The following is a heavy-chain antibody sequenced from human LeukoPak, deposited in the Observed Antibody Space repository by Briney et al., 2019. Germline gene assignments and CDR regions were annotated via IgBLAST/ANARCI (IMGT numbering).Heavy chain of an antibody. D-gene: IGHD3-9*01. CDR3: AKRGVVIRVILIGFHKEASYFDS. J-gene: IGHJ4*02. Sequence: GGSLRLSCEGSGFPFSSYEMNWLRQAPGKGLEWVSHIDSGGITIYYADSVKGRFTISRDNPKNTLYLQMNSLRAEDTAVYFCAKRGVVIRVILIGFHKEASYFDSWGQGALVTVSS. CDR1: GFPFSSYE. CDR2: IDSGGITI. V-gene: IGHV3-48*03.